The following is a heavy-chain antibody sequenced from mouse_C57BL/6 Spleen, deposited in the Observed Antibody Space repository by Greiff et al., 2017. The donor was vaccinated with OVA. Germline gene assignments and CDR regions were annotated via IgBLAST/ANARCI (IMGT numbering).Heavy chain of an antibody. CDR3: ARGGGAFDY. CDR1: GYSFTGYY. J-gene: IGHJ2*01. Sequence: VQLQQSGPELVKPGASVKISCKASGYSFTGYYMNWVKQSPEKSLEWIGEINPSTGGTTYNQKFKAKATLTVDKSSSTAYMQLKSLTSEDSAVYYCARGGGAFDYWGQGTTLTVSS. V-gene: IGHV1-42*01. CDR2: INPSTGGT.